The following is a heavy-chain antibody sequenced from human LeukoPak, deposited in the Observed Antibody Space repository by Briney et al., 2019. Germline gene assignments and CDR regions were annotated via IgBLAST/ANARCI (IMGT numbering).Heavy chain of an antibody. CDR2: VFNGGST. Sequence: SETLSLTCSVSGGSIISHYWSWIRQSPGKGLEWIGYVFNGGSTNYNPSLKSRVTMSLDTSRDQFSLRLSSVTAADTAIYYCASRPAGSTWYGVFDFWSQGTLVTVSS. V-gene: IGHV4-59*11. CDR1: GGSIISHY. J-gene: IGHJ4*02. D-gene: IGHD6-13*01. CDR3: ASRPAGSTWYGVFDF.